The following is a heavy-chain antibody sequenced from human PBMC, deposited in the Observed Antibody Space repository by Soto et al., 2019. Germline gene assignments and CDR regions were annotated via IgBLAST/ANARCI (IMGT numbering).Heavy chain of an antibody. CDR1: GGSFSGYY. D-gene: IGHD4-17*01. CDR2: INHSGST. Sequence: QVQLRQWGTGLLKPSETLSLTCAVYGGSFSGYYWSWIRQPPGKGLEWVGAINHSGSTIYNPSLKMRVTISIDTSKNQFSLKLSSVTAADTAVYYCAKEPDYGVDDYWGQGTLVTVSS. V-gene: IGHV4-34*01. CDR3: AKEPDYGVDDY. J-gene: IGHJ4*02.